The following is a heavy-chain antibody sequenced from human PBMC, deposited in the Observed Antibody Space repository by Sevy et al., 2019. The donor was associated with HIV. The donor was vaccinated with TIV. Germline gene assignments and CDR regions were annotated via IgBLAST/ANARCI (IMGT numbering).Heavy chain of an antibody. D-gene: IGHD2-21*02. V-gene: IGHV3-30*03. CDR2: ISHDGRYK. J-gene: IGHJ4*02. Sequence: GGSLRLSCAASGFTFTNYDLHWVRQAPGKGLDWVAVISHDGRYKNYGDSVKVRFTISRDNLRNTQFLQMDTLRPDDTAVYFCARLVSCGGDCYYLDSWGQGALVTVSS. CDR1: GFTFTNYD. CDR3: ARLVSCGGDCYYLDS.